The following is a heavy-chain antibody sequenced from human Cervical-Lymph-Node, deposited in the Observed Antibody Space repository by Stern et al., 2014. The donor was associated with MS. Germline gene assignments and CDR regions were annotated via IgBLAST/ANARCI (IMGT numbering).Heavy chain of an antibody. CDR3: ARDVGDY. CDR1: GFTFITYW. V-gene: IGHV3-7*01. CDR2: IKPDGSEK. D-gene: IGHD2-15*01. J-gene: IGHJ4*01. Sequence: EVQLVESGGGLVQPGGSLRLSCAASGFTFITYWMTWVRQAPGKGLEWVATIKPDGSEKYYVDSVKGRFTISRDNAKNLMHLQLNRLKAEETAMYYCARDVGDYWGHGTLVTVSS.